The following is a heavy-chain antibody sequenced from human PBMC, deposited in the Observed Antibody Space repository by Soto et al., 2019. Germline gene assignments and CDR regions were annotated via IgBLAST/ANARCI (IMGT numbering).Heavy chain of an antibody. CDR1: GYTLTELS. CDR3: ARGIGLRQNWFDP. V-gene: IGHV1-24*01. Sequence: GASVKVSCKVSGYTLTELSMHWVRQAPGKGLEWMGGFDPEDGETIYAQKFQGRVTMTRNTSTDTAYMELSSLRSEDTAVYYCARGIGLRQNWFDPWGQGTLVTVSS. J-gene: IGHJ5*02. CDR2: FDPEDGET. D-gene: IGHD3-16*01.